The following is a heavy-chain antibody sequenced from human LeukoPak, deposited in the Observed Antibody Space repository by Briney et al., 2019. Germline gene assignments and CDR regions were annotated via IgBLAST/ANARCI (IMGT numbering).Heavy chain of an antibody. CDR3: AKNVREAAWYYYYMDV. V-gene: IGHV3-23*01. CDR2: ISGRGVTT. Sequence: GGSLRLACAASGFPFTSDAMTSGRQAPGKGLELVSAISGRGVTTYVADSVKGRFTISRDNSKNTLYLQMNSLRDEDTAVYYCAKNVREAAWYYYYMDVWGKGTTVTVSS. CDR1: GFPFTSDA. J-gene: IGHJ6*03. D-gene: IGHD1-26*01.